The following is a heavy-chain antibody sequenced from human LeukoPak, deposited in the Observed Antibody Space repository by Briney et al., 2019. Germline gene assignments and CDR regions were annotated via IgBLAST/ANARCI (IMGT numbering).Heavy chain of an antibody. V-gene: IGHV4-34*01. D-gene: IGHD1-26*01. CDR3: ARRGIVGATTSGMDV. J-gene: IGHJ6*02. CDR2: INHSGST. CDR1: GGSISSYY. Sequence: SETLSLTCTVSGGSISSYYWSWIRQPPGKGLEWIGEINHSGSTNYNPSLKSRVTISVDTSKNQFSLKLSSVTAADTAVYYCARRGIVGATTSGMDVWGQGTTVTVSS.